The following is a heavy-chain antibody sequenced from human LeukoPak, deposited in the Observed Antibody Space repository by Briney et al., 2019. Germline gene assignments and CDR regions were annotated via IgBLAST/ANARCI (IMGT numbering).Heavy chain of an antibody. V-gene: IGHV4-30-4*01. Sequence: SQTLSLTCTVSGGSISSGDYYWSWIRQPPGKGLEWLGYIYYSGSTYYNPSLKSRVTISVDTSKNQFSLKLSSVTAADTAVYYCARVGLLWFGEPLDGMDVWGKGTTVTVSS. CDR1: GGSISSGDYY. J-gene: IGHJ6*04. CDR3: ARVGLLWFGEPLDGMDV. CDR2: IYYSGST. D-gene: IGHD3-10*01.